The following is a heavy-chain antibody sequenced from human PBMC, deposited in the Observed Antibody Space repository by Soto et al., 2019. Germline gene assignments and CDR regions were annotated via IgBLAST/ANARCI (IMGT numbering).Heavy chain of an antibody. D-gene: IGHD6-19*01. J-gene: IGHJ6*02. CDR3: AKLPRSGWHPYYYGMDI. CDR2: ISHDENIK. Sequence: QVQLVESGGTVIQPGRSLRLSCAASGFTFSNYGMHWIRQAPGTGLEWVAVISHDENIKVYTDSVKGRFSISRDNSKNTLYLQMSSLRPADTAVYYCAKLPRSGWHPYYYGMDIWGQETTVTVSS. V-gene: IGHV3-30*18. CDR1: GFTFSNYG.